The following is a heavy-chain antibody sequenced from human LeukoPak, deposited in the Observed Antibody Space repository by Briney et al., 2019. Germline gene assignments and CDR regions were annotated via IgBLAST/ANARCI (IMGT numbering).Heavy chain of an antibody. CDR1: GFTFSNYV. V-gene: IGHV3-23*01. D-gene: IGHD3-22*01. Sequence: GGSLRLSCAASGFTFSNYVMSWVRQAPGKGLEWVSGISGSGGNTYFADSVRGRFTVSRDNSKNTLYLQMNSLRAEDTAVYSCAKSDSSGFYSWYFDYWGQGTLVTVSS. CDR3: AKSDSSGFYSWYFDY. CDR2: ISGSGGNT. J-gene: IGHJ4*02.